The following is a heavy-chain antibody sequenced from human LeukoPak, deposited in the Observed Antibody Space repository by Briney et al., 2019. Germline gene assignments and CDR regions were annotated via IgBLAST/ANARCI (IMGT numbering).Heavy chain of an antibody. V-gene: IGHV3-23*01. J-gene: IGHJ3*02. CDR3: AKISPLDYGGKPWALDI. CDR2: IDPSGGGT. CDR1: GFTFSSYA. D-gene: IGHD4-23*01. Sequence: GGSLRLSCAASGFTFSSYAMSWVHQTPGKGLEWVSGIDPSGGGTYYADFVKGRFTISRDNSKNTLYLQMNSLRADDTAAYFCAKISPLDYGGKPWALDIWGQGTMVTVSS.